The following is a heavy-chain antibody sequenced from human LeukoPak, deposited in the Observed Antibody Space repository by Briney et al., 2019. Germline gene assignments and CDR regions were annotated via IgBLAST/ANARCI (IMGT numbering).Heavy chain of an antibody. D-gene: IGHD1-26*01. CDR2: ISSSGSTI. J-gene: IGHJ4*02. Sequence: PGGSLRLSCAASRFTFSSYEMNWVRQAPGKGLEWVSYISSSGSTIYYADSVKGRFTISRDNAKNSLYLQMNILRAEDTAVYYCARGTKWELDYWGQGTLVTVSS. CDR3: ARGTKWELDY. V-gene: IGHV3-48*03. CDR1: RFTFSSYE.